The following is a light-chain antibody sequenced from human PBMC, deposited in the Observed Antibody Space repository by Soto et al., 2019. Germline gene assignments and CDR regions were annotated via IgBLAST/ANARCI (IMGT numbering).Light chain of an antibody. CDR3: SSYAGSGEV. CDR2: EVA. CDR1: SSDVGAYNL. Sequence: SVLTQPASGSGSPGQSITISCSRTSSDVGAYNLVSWYQQYPGKAPELMIYEVATRPSGVSNRFSASKSGNTASLTISGLQAEDEAEYYCSSYAGSGEVFGTG. V-gene: IGLV2-23*02. J-gene: IGLJ1*01.